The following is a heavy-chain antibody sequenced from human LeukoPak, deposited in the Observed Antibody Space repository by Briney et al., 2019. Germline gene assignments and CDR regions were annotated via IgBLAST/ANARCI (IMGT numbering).Heavy chain of an antibody. J-gene: IGHJ4*02. CDR2: ISYDGSNK. D-gene: IGHD3-22*01. V-gene: IGHV3-30*18. CDR1: GFTFSSYG. CDR3: AKGATLVVVPFGFWD. Sequence: PGRSLRLYCAASGFTFSSYGMHWVRQAPGKGLELLAVISYDGSNKYYADSVNGRFTISRDNSKNTMYLQMNSLRAEDTAVYYCAKGATLVVVPFGFWDWGQGTLVTVSS.